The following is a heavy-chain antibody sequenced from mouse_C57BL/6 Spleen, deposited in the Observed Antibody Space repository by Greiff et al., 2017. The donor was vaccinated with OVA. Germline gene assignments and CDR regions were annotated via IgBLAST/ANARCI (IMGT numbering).Heavy chain of an antibody. CDR1: GYSFTDYN. D-gene: IGHD5-1-1*01. Sequence: VQLQQSGPELVKPGASVKISCKASGYSFTDYNMNWVKQSNGKSLEWIGVINPNYGTTSYNPKFKGKATLTVDQSSSTAYMQLNSLTSDDSSVYYCARNQIKKTWFAYWGQGTLVTVSA. CDR2: INPNYGTT. J-gene: IGHJ3*01. V-gene: IGHV1-39*01. CDR3: ARNQIKKTWFAY.